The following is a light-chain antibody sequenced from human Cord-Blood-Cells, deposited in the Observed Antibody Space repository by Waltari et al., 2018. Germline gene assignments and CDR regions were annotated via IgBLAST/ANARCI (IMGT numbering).Light chain of an antibody. CDR3: SSYTSSSTWV. Sequence: QSALTQPASVSGSPGQSITISCTGTSSDVGGYNYVSWYQQHPGKAPKLRIYEVSNRPAGVSNRFSGSKSGNTASLTISGLHAEDEADYYCSSYTSSSTWVFGGGTKLTVL. J-gene: IGLJ3*02. CDR1: SSDVGGYNY. CDR2: EVS. V-gene: IGLV2-14*01.